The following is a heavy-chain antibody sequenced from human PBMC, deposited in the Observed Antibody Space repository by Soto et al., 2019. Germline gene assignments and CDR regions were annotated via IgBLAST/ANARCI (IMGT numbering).Heavy chain of an antibody. CDR1: GYTFTDYA. D-gene: IGHD5-18*01. J-gene: IGHJ4*02. Sequence: HVELVQSGADVKKPGASVTISCKASGYTFTDYALHWVRQAPGQRLEWMGWMNAGVGNTLYSQKFQGRITITRDTSANTAYMDLNSLKSEDTAIYYCARDTGYTFGSLNYWGPGTLVTVSS. V-gene: IGHV1-3*01. CDR3: ARDTGYTFGSLNY. CDR2: MNAGVGNT.